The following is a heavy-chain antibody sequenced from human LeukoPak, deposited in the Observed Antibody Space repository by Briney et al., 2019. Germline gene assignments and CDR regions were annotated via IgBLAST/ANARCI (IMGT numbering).Heavy chain of an antibody. Sequence: SETLSLTCTVSGGSISRSRDYWGWIRQPPGKGLEWIGSIYYSGSTYYNPSLKSRVTISVDTSKNQFSLKLTSVTAADTAVYYCARRRAAAAPTPFDYWGQGTLVTVSS. D-gene: IGHD6-13*01. J-gene: IGHJ4*02. CDR1: GGSISRSRDY. CDR2: IYYSGST. CDR3: ARRRAAAAPTPFDY. V-gene: IGHV4-39*01.